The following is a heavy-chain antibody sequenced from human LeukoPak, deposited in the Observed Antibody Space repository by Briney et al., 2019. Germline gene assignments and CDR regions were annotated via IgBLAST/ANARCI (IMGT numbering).Heavy chain of an antibody. CDR3: ASNFDYGDPFDY. V-gene: IGHV3-48*03. J-gene: IGHJ4*02. CDR1: GFTFSSYE. Sequence: GGSLRLSCAASGFTFSSYEMNWVRQAPGKGLEWVSYISSSGSTIYYADSVKGRFTISRDNAKNSLYPQMNSLRAEDTAVYYCASNFDYGDPFDYWGQGTLVTVSS. CDR2: ISSSGSTI. D-gene: IGHD4-17*01.